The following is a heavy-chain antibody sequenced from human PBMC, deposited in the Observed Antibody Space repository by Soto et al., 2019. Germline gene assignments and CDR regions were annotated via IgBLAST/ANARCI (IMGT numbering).Heavy chain of an antibody. V-gene: IGHV4-59*08. J-gene: IGHJ3*02. CDR3: ARSTVTDAFDI. CDR1: GGSISSYY. Sequence: SETLSLTCTVSGGSISSYYWSWIRQPPGKGLEWIGYIYYSGSTNYNPSLKSRVTISVDTSKNQFSLKMSSVTAADTAVYYCARSTVTDAFDIWGQGTMVTVSS. CDR2: IYYSGST. D-gene: IGHD4-17*01.